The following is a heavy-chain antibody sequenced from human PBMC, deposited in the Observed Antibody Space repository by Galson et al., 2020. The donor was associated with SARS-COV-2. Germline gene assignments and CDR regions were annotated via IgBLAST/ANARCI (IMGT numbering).Heavy chain of an antibody. CDR2: IIPIFGTA. CDR3: ARGGWNYSRIYYYYYMDV. Sequence: SVKVSCKASGGTFSSYAISWVRQAPGPGLEWMGGIIPIFGTANYAQKFQGRVTITADESTSTAYMELSSLRSEDTAVYYCARGGWNYSRIYYYYYMDVWGKGTTVTVSS. D-gene: IGHD1-7*01. CDR1: GGTFSSYA. J-gene: IGHJ6*03. V-gene: IGHV1-69*13.